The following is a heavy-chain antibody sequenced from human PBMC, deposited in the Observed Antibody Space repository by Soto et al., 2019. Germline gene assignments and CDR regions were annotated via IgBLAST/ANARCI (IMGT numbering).Heavy chain of an antibody. Sequence: GASVKVSCKVSGYTLTELSMHWVRQAPGKGLEWMGGFDPEDGETIYAQKFQGRVTMTEDTSTDTAYMELSSLRSEDTAVYYCATATGYHPHYYYYGMDVWGQGTTVTVSS. J-gene: IGHJ6*02. V-gene: IGHV1-24*01. CDR1: GYTLTELS. CDR2: FDPEDGET. CDR3: ATATGYHPHYYYYGMDV. D-gene: IGHD3-9*01.